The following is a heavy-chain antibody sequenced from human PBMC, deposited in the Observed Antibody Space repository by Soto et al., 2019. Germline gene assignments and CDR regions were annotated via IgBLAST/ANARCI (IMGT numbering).Heavy chain of an antibody. CDR1: GFTFSNAW. V-gene: IGHV3-15*01. D-gene: IGHD4-17*01. Sequence: GGSLRLSCAASGFTFSNAWMSWVRQAPGKGLEWVGRIKSKTDGGTTDYAAPVKGRFTISRDDSKNTLYLQMNSLKTEDTAVYYCSGASIRWGDYEFDYWGQGTLVTVSS. CDR3: SGASIRWGDYEFDY. J-gene: IGHJ4*02. CDR2: IKSKTDGGTT.